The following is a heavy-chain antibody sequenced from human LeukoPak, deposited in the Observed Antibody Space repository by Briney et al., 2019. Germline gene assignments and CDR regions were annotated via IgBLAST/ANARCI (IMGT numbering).Heavy chain of an antibody. V-gene: IGHV3-66*01. D-gene: IGHD3-22*01. CDR3: AKEDYYEPPSAFDY. CDR2: IYSGGST. J-gene: IGHJ4*02. CDR1: GFTVSSNY. Sequence: GGSLRLSCAASGFTVSSNYMSWVRQAPGKGLEWVSVIYSGGSTYYADSVKGRFTISRDNSKNTLYLQMNSLRAEDTAVYYCAKEDYYEPPSAFDYWGQGTLVTVSS.